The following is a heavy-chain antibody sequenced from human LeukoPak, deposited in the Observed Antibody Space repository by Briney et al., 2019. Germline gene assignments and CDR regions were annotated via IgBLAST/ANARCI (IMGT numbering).Heavy chain of an antibody. CDR1: GFTVSSNY. V-gene: IGHV3-66*01. CDR3: ARGTEQLLWFGELPHYFDY. D-gene: IGHD3-10*01. J-gene: IGHJ4*02. CDR2: IYSGGST. Sequence: GGSLRLPCAASGFTVSSNYMSWVRQAPGKGLEWVSVIYSGGSTYYADSVKGRFTISRDNSKNTLYLQMNSLRAEDTAVYYCARGTEQLLWFGELPHYFDYWGQGTLVTVSS.